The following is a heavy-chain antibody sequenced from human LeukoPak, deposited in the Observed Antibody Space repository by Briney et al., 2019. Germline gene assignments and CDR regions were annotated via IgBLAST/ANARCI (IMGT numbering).Heavy chain of an antibody. J-gene: IGHJ3*02. CDR3: ARAGYDYVWGSYRIFDAFDI. D-gene: IGHD3-16*02. CDR1: GYTFTIYA. CDR2: VDTNTGNP. V-gene: IGHV7-4-1*02. Sequence: ASVNVSCKASGYTFTIYALNWVRQAPGQGLEWMGWVDTNTGNPTYAQGFTGRFVFSLDTSVSTAYLQISSLKAVETAVYYCARAGYDYVWGSYRIFDAFDIWGQGTMVTVSS.